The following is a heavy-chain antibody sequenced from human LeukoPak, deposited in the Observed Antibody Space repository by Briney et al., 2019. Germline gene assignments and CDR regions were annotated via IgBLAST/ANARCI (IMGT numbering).Heavy chain of an antibody. V-gene: IGHV1-18*01. D-gene: IGHD2-2*01. CDR1: GYTFTSYG. CDR3: ALVVPAADNFDY. J-gene: IGHJ4*02. Sequence: ASVKVSRKASGYTFTSYGISWVRQAPGQGLEGMGWISAYNGNTNYAQKLQGRVTMTTDTSTSTAYMELRSLRSDDTAVYYCALVVPAADNFDYWGQGTLVTVSS. CDR2: ISAYNGNT.